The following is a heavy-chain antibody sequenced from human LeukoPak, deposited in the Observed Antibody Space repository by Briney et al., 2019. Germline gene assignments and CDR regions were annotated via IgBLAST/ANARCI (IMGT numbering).Heavy chain of an antibody. D-gene: IGHD1-26*01. V-gene: IGHV3-30*18. CDR1: GFTFSSYG. CDR2: ISYDGSNK. J-gene: IGHJ4*02. CDR3: AKETSGSYPGDY. Sequence: PGGSLRLSCAASGFTFSSYGMHWVRQAPGKGLEWVAVISYDGSNKYYADSVKGRFTISRDNSKNTLYLQMNSLRAEDTAVYYCAKETSGSYPGDYWGQGTLVTVSS.